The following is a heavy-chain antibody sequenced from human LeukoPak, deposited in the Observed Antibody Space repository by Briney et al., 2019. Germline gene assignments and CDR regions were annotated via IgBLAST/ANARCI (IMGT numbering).Heavy chain of an antibody. CDR2: ISAYNGNT. D-gene: IGHD5-18*01. Sequence: ASVKVSCKASGYTFSNYAMSWVRQAPGQGLEWMGWISAYNGNTNYAQKLQGRVTMTTDTSTSTAYMELRSLRADDTAVYFCVRHSPSGYSYGFDYWGQGTQVIVSS. J-gene: IGHJ4*02. V-gene: IGHV1-18*01. CDR3: VRHSPSGYSYGFDY. CDR1: GYTFSNYA.